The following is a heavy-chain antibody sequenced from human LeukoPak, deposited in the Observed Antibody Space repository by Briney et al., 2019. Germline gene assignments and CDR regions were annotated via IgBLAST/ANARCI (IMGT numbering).Heavy chain of an antibody. D-gene: IGHD1-1*01. V-gene: IGHV4-31*03. J-gene: IGHJ4*02. CDR3: ARRARNEYFDY. CDR2: IYYSGSI. CDR1: GDSISSGGYY. Sequence: SQTLSLTCTVSGDSISSGGYYWSWIRQHPGKGLEWIGYIYYSGSIYCNPSLKSRVTISVDTSKNQFSLKLNSVTAADTAVYFCARRARNEYFDYWGQGTLVTVSS.